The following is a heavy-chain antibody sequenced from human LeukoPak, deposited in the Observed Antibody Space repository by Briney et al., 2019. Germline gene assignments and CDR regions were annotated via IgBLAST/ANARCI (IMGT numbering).Heavy chain of an antibody. CDR2: ISYDGSKK. CDR1: GFTFSNYG. J-gene: IGHJ3*02. CDR3: AKDGPYYYDSSGYYSWGAFDI. V-gene: IGHV3-30*18. D-gene: IGHD3-22*01. Sequence: GGSLRLSCTASGFTFSNYGMHWVRQAPGKGLEWVAVISYDGSKKSYVDSVKGRFTISRDNSKNTLYLQMNSLRAEDTAVYYCAKDGPYYYDSSGYYSWGAFDIWGQGTLVTVSS.